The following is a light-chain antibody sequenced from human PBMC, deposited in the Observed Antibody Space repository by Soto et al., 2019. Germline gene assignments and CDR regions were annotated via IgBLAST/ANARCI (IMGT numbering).Light chain of an antibody. V-gene: IGLV2-8*01. J-gene: IGLJ2*01. CDR3: SSYAGSNFVV. CDR2: EVT. CDR1: SCDVGGYNY. Sequence: QSALTQPPSASGSPGQSVTISCTGTSCDVGGYNYVSWYQQHPGKAPKLMIYEVTKRPSGVPDRFSGSKSDNTASLTVSGLQAEDEADYYCSSYAGSNFVVFGGGTQLTVL.